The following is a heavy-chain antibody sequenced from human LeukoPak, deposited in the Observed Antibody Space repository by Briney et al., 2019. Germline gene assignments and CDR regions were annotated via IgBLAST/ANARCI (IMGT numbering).Heavy chain of an antibody. D-gene: IGHD6-13*01. J-gene: IGHJ4*02. CDR2: IYGGGST. Sequence: PGGSLRLSCAASGFTVSSNYMSWVRQAPGKGLEWVSVIYGGGSTDYADSVKGRFTISRDNLKNTLYLQMNSLRAEDTAVYYCARGGSSWSWSYFDYWGQGTLVTVSS. CDR1: GFTVSSNY. CDR3: ARGGSSWSWSYFDY. V-gene: IGHV3-53*01.